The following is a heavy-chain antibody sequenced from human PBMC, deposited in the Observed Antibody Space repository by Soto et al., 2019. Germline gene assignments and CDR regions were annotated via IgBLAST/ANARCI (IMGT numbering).Heavy chain of an antibody. V-gene: IGHV1-18*01. CDR3: ARAGLYYHVWGTYRYSKASDY. D-gene: IGHD3-16*02. Sequence: QVQLEQSGPEVKKPGASVRVSCKASGYTFTSYGITWMRQAPGQGLEWMGWIGAYSGDTKYPQNLQGRVTVTTETSTNTAYMELRSLRSDDTAVYYCARAGLYYHVWGTYRYSKASDYWGQGTLVTVSS. CDR1: GYTFTSYG. J-gene: IGHJ4*02. CDR2: IGAYSGDT.